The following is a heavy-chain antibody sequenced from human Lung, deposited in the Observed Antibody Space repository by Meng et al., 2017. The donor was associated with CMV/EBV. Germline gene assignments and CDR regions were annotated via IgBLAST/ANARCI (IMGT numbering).Heavy chain of an antibody. V-gene: IGHV3-53*01. Sequence: GGSLRLXXAASGVTVSNSYMSWVRQAPGKGLEQVSVIYSGDNTFYADSVKGRFSISRDSSKNTLYLQMTGLRAEDTAVYYCARGWGMIVSSRPLGWFDPWGQGXLVTVSS. CDR3: ARGWGMIVSSRPLGWFDP. CDR1: GVTVSNSY. J-gene: IGHJ5*02. D-gene: IGHD3-22*01. CDR2: IYSGDNT.